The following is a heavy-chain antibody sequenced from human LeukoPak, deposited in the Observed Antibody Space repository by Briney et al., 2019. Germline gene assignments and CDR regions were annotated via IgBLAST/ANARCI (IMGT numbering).Heavy chain of an antibody. V-gene: IGHV3-66*01. CDR1: GFTVSSNY. D-gene: IGHD3-10*01. CDR2: IYSGGST. CDR3: AKDPPGSANGDY. J-gene: IGHJ4*02. Sequence: GGSLRLSCAASGFTVSSNYMSWVRQAPGKGLEWVSVIYSGGSTYYADSVKGRFTISRDNSKNTLYLQMNSLRAEDTAVYYCAKDPPGSANGDYWGQGTLVTVSS.